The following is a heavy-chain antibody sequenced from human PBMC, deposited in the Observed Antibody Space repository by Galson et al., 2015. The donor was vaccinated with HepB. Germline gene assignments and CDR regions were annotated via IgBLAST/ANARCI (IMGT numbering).Heavy chain of an antibody. CDR1: GYSFTSYW. CDR2: IDPRDSLT. D-gene: IGHD3-22*01. Sequence: QSGAEVKKPGESLRISCRVSGYSFTSYWLGWVRQMPGRGLEWMGRIDPRDSLTVYNPSFQGHVTISADKSFSIAYLQWTSLKASDTAMYFCARLNYYDSSGYFYAAFDYWGQGTLVTVSS. J-gene: IGHJ4*02. V-gene: IGHV5-10-1*01. CDR3: ARLNYYDSSGYFYAAFDY.